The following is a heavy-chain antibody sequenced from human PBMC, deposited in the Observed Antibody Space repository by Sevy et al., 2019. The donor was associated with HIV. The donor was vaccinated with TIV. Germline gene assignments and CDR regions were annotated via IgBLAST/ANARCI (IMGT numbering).Heavy chain of an antibody. CDR1: GFTFSSYE. J-gene: IGHJ3*02. D-gene: IGHD3-10*01. CDR3: ARGLSFGELLLRGGAFDI. CDR2: ISSSGSTI. Sequence: GGSLRLSCAASGFTFSSYEMNWVRQAPAKGLEWVSYISSSGSTINYADSVKGRFTISRDNAKNSLYLQMNSPRAEDTAVYYCARGLSFGELLLRGGAFDIWGQGTMVTVSS. V-gene: IGHV3-48*03.